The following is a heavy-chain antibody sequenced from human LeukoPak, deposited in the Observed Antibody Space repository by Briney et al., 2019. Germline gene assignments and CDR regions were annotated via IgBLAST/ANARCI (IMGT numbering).Heavy chain of an antibody. CDR3: ARHGPIVVVPAAIGWFDP. CDR1: GGSISSSSYY. J-gene: IGHJ5*02. D-gene: IGHD2-2*01. CDR2: IYYSGST. Sequence: SSETLSLTCAVSGGSISSSSYYWAWIRQPPGKGLEWIGTIYYSGSTYHNPSLKSRVTISVDTSKNQFSLKLSSVTAADTAVYYCARHGPIVVVPAAIGWFDPWGQGTLVTVSS. V-gene: IGHV4-39*01.